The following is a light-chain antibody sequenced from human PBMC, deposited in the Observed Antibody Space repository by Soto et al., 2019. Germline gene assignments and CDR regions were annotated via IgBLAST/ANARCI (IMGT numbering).Light chain of an antibody. CDR2: RNN. V-gene: IGLV1-47*01. Sequence: QSALTQPPSASGTPGQRVTISCSGSSSNIGSNYVYWYQQLPRSAPKLLIYRNNQRPSGVPDRFSGSKSGTSASLAISGLRSEDEADYYCAAWDDSLSGHVVFGGGTKLTVL. J-gene: IGLJ2*01. CDR3: AAWDDSLSGHVV. CDR1: SSNIGSNY.